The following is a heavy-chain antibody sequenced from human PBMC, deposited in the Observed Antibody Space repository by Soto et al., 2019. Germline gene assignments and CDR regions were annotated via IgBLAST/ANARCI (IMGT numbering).Heavy chain of an antibody. Sequence: QVQLVQSGAEVKKPGSSVKVSCKASGGTFSSYAISWVRQAPGQGLEWMGGIIPIFGTANYAQKFQGRVTITTDKSPSTAYMELSSLRSEDTAGYYCARAYYDSSGYYRDAFAIWGQGTMDTVSS. V-gene: IGHV1-69*06. J-gene: IGHJ3*02. CDR3: ARAYYDSSGYYRDAFAI. CDR2: IIPIFGTA. D-gene: IGHD3-22*01. CDR1: GGTFSSYA.